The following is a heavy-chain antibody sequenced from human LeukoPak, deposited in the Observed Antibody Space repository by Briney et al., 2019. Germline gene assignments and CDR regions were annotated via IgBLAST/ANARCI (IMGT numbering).Heavy chain of an antibody. V-gene: IGHV3-30*18. J-gene: IGHJ3*02. Sequence: GGSLRLSCAASGFTFSSYGLHWVRQAPGKGLEWVAVISYDGSDKYYADSVKGRFTISRDNSKNTLYLHMNSLRAEDTAVYYCSKDQFPYADYESGAFDIWGQGTMVTVSS. CDR1: GFTFSSYG. CDR2: ISYDGSDK. D-gene: IGHD4-17*01. CDR3: SKDQFPYADYESGAFDI.